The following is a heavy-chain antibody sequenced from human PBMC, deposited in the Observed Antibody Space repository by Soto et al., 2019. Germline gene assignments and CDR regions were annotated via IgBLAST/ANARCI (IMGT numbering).Heavy chain of an antibody. CDR2: IWYDGSNK. Sequence: QVQLVESGGGVVQPGRSLRLSCAASGFTISSYGMHWVRQAPGKGLEWVAVIWYDGSNKYYADSVKGRFTISRYNSKNTLYLQMNSLRAEDTAVYYCARAPRYYYMDVWGKGTTVTVSS. CDR1: GFTISSYG. V-gene: IGHV3-33*01. CDR3: ARAPRYYYMDV. J-gene: IGHJ6*03.